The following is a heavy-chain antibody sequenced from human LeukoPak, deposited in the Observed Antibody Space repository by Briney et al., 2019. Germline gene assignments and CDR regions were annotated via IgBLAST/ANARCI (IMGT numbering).Heavy chain of an antibody. CDR2: IFTSGIT. CDR1: GGSISIYY. Sequence: SETLSLTCTVSGGSISIYYWNWIRQPAGKGLEWIGRIFTSGITNYNPSLKSRVTMSVDTSKNQFSLNLSSVIAADTAIYYCARETSGTYYNPLGYMDVWGKGTTVPVSS. V-gene: IGHV4-4*07. J-gene: IGHJ6*03. D-gene: IGHD3-10*01. CDR3: ARETSGTYYNPLGYMDV.